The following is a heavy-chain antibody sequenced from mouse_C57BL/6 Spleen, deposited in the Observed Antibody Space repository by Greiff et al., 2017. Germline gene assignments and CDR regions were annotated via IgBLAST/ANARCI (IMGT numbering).Heavy chain of an antibody. CDR2: IYPGDGDT. CDR3: GIGTAQATWFAY. D-gene: IGHD3-2*02. J-gene: IGHJ3*01. CDR1: GYAFSSSW. V-gene: IGHV1-82*01. Sequence: QVQLQQSGPELVKPGASVKISCKASGYAFSSSWMNWVKQRPGKGLEWIGRIYPGDGDTNYNGKFKGKATLTVDKSSSTAYMQLSSLTSEDSAVYYCGIGTAQATWFAYWGQGTLVTVSA.